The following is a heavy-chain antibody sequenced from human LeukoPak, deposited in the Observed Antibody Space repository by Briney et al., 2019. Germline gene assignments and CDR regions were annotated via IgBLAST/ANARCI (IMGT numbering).Heavy chain of an antibody. Sequence: PSETLSLTCAVSGGSISSGSYYWGWIRQPPGKGLEWIGSIYYTGSTYYNPSLKGRVTISVDTSKNQFSLNLSSVTAADTAVYYCARLDWSNWCFDLWGRGTLVIVSS. CDR3: ARLDWSNWCFDL. V-gene: IGHV4-39*01. D-gene: IGHD3/OR15-3a*01. CDR2: IYYTGST. J-gene: IGHJ2*01. CDR1: GGSISSGSYY.